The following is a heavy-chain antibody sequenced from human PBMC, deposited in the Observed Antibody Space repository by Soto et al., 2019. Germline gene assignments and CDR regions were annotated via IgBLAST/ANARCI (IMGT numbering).Heavy chain of an antibody. CDR3: ARGVFSGYYGSGSYYSGIYGMDV. J-gene: IGHJ6*02. Sequence: ETLSLTCAVYGGSFSGYYWSWIRQPPGKGLEWIGEINHSGSTNYNPSLKSRVTISVDTSKNQFSLKLSSVTAADTAVYYCARGVFSGYYGSGSYYSGIYGMDVWGQGTTVTVSS. CDR1: GGSFSGYY. D-gene: IGHD3-10*01. V-gene: IGHV4-34*01. CDR2: INHSGST.